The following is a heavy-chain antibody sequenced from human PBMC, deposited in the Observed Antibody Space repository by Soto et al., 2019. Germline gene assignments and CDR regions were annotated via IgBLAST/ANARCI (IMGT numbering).Heavy chain of an antibody. CDR2: IYYSGST. D-gene: IGHD2-8*01. V-gene: IGHV4-59*08. CDR1: GGSISSYY. J-gene: IGHJ4*02. CDR3: AMLRSPSYCGGFDY. Sequence: QVQLQESGPGLVKPSETLSLTCTVSGGSISSYYWSWIRQPPGKGLEWIGYIYYSGSTNYNPSLKPRLTISVHTSKNQFPLKLSSVTAADTAVYYGAMLRSPSYCGGFDYWGQGTLVTVFS.